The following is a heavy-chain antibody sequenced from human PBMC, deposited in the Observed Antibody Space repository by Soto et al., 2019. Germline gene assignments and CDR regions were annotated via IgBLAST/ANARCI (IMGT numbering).Heavy chain of an antibody. J-gene: IGHJ4*02. CDR3: VRDSPPPRE. CDR2: ISAYNGNT. V-gene: IGHV1-18*01. Sequence: QVRLVQSGAEVKKPGASVKVSCKASGYTFTSYGISWVRQAPGQGLEGMGWISAYNGNTNYAQKPQGRVTMTTDTSKSTAYMELRSLRSDDTDVYYCVRDSPPPREWGQGTLVPVSS. CDR1: GYTFTSYG.